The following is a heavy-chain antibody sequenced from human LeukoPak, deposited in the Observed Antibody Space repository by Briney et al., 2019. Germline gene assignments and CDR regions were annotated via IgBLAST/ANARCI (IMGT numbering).Heavy chain of an antibody. J-gene: IGHJ4*02. CDR3: ARFRLLRYFDWSDY. D-gene: IGHD3-9*01. Sequence: ASVKVSCKASGYTFTSYGSSWVRQAPGQGLEWMGWISAYNGNTNYAQKLQGRVTMTTDTSTSTAYMELRSLRSDDTAVYYCARFRLLRYFDWSDYWGQGTLVTVSS. CDR2: ISAYNGNT. V-gene: IGHV1-18*01. CDR1: GYTFTSYG.